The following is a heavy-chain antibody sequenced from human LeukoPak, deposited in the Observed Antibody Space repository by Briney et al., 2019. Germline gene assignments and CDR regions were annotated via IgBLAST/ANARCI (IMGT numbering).Heavy chain of an antibody. CDR3: ARGSGIAATGSRFGMDV. CDR1: GGSFSGYY. D-gene: IGHD6-13*01. V-gene: IGHV4-34*01. Sequence: PSETLSLTCAVYGGSFSGYYWSWIRQPPGKGLEWIGEINNSGSTNYNPSLKSRVTISVDTSKNQFSLKLSSVTAADTAVYYCARGSGIAATGSRFGMDVWGQGTTVTVSS. CDR2: INNSGST. J-gene: IGHJ6*02.